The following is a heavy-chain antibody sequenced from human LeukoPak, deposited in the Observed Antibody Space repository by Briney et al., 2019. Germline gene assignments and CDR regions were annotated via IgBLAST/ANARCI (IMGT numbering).Heavy chain of an antibody. J-gene: IGHJ4*02. V-gene: IGHV1-18*01. CDR3: ARGTNYDILTGYVLDY. CDR2: ISVSNGNT. CDR1: GYSFTRYG. Sequence: AAVKVSCKASGYSFTRYGISWVRQAPGHGREWMGWISVSNGNTDYAQKLQGRVTMTTDTSTSTVYMELRSLRSDDTAMYYCARGTNYDILTGYVLDYWGQGTLVTVSS. D-gene: IGHD3-9*01.